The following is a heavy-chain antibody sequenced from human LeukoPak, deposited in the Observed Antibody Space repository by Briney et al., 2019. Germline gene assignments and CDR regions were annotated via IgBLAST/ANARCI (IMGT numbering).Heavy chain of an antibody. CDR1: GYTFTGYY. J-gene: IGHJ5*02. Sequence: ASVKVSCKASGYTFTGYYMHWVRQAPGQGLEWMGWINPNSGDTNYAQKLQGRVTMTRDTSISTAYMELSRLRSDDTAVYYCARGSGSSWYDNWFDPWGQGTLVTVSS. V-gene: IGHV1-2*02. CDR2: INPNSGDT. D-gene: IGHD6-13*01. CDR3: ARGSGSSWYDNWFDP.